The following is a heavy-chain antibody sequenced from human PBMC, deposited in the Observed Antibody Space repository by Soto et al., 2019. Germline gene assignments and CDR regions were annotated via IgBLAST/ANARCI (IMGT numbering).Heavy chain of an antibody. J-gene: IGHJ6*03. V-gene: IGHV3-9*01. CDR2: IYGNSDRI. D-gene: IGHD3-10*01. CDR1: GVTLKDYA. Sequence: EVQLVESGGGLVQPGRSLRLSCAASGVTLKDYAMHWVRQAPGRGLEWVSGIYGNSDRIGYGDAVRGRFTISRDNAKNSLYLEMNSLRAEDTAVYYCGKDISAGGMDVWGKGTTVTVSS. CDR3: GKDISAGGMDV.